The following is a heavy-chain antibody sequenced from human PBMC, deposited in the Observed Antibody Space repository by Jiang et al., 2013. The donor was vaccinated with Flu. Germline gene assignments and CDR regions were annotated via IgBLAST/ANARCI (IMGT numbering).Heavy chain of an antibody. J-gene: IGHJ4*02. CDR2: ISAYNGNT. D-gene: IGHD1-26*01. V-gene: IGHV1-18*01. CDR3: ARGASGSYPLGFDY. CDR1: GYTFTSYG. Sequence: KVSCKASGYTFTSYGISWVRQAPGQGLEWMGWISAYNGNTNYAQKLQGRVTMTTDTSTSTAYMELRSLRSDDTAVYYCARGASGSYPLGFDYWGQGTLVTVSS.